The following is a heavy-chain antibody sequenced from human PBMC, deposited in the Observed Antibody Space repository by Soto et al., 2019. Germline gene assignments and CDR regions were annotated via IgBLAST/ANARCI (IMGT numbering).Heavy chain of an antibody. CDR3: AKLRYFDWSSYNWFEY. CDR1: GFTFSSYA. V-gene: IGHV3-23*01. J-gene: IGHJ5*01. CDR2: ISGSGATT. D-gene: IGHD3-9*01. Sequence: EVQLLESGGGLVQPGGSLRLSCAASGFTFSSYAMTWVRQAPGKGLEWVSGISGSGATTSYADSVKGRFTVSRNNSKNTLYRDMNSLRVEETAVYYCAKLRYFDWSSYNWFEYWGQGTRVTVSS.